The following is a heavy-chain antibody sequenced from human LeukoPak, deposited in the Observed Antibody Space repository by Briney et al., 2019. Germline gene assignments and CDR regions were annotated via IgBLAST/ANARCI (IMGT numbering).Heavy chain of an antibody. Sequence: PGRSLRLSCAASGFTFSSYAMHWVRQAPGKGLEWVAVISYDGSNKYYADSVKGRFTISRDSSKNTLYLQMNSLRAEDTAVYYCARAPHPFTMILWVGHMDVWGKGTTVTVSS. D-gene: IGHD3-22*01. CDR1: GFTFSSYA. V-gene: IGHV3-30*01. J-gene: IGHJ6*03. CDR3: ARAPHPFTMILWVGHMDV. CDR2: ISYDGSNK.